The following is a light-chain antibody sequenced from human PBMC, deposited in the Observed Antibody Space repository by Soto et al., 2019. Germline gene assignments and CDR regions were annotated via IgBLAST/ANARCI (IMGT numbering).Light chain of an antibody. J-gene: IGKJ1*01. CDR3: QQYNNWPPMA. Sequence: EIVMTQSPATLSVSPGERATLSCRASQSVSSNLAWYQQKPGQAPRLLIYGASTRATGIPARFSGSGSGTVFPLNHSSLQSEDFAVYYCQQYNNWPPMAFGQGTKVEIK. CDR1: QSVSSN. V-gene: IGKV3-15*01. CDR2: GAS.